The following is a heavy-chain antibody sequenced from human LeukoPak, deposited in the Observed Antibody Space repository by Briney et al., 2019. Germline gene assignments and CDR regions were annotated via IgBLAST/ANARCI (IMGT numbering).Heavy chain of an antibody. CDR2: INWNGGST. CDR3: ARGGYCSGGSCNRWYFDY. D-gene: IGHD2-15*01. Sequence: GGSLRLSCAASGFTFDDYGMSWVRQAPGKGLGWVSGINWNGGSTGYADSVKGRFTISRDNAKNSLYLQMNSLRAEDTALYHCARGGYCSGGSCNRWYFDYWGQGTLVTVSS. CDR1: GFTFDDYG. V-gene: IGHV3-20*01. J-gene: IGHJ4*02.